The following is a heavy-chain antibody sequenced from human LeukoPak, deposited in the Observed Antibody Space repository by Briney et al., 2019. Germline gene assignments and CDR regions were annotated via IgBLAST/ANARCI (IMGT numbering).Heavy chain of an antibody. Sequence: SQTLSLTCAISGDSVSSNSAAWTWIRQSPSRGLEWLGRTYYRSKWYNDYAVSVKSRITINPDTPKNQFSLQLNSVTPEDTAVYYCAREGLLWFGEFPYYFDYWGQGTLVTVSS. CDR1: GDSVSSNSAA. V-gene: IGHV6-1*01. D-gene: IGHD3-10*01. CDR3: AREGLLWFGEFPYYFDY. J-gene: IGHJ4*02. CDR2: TYYRSKWYN.